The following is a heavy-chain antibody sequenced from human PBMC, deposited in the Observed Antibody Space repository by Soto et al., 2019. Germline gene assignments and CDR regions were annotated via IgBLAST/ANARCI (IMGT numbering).Heavy chain of an antibody. Sequence: PGGSLRLSCAASGFTFSGSAMHWVRQASGQGLEWLGRVRNRANNYATAYAASVKGRFTISRDDSKNTTYLQMNSLKTEDTAVYYCTRRGIDSSKGWFDPWGQGTLVTVSS. D-gene: IGHD3-9*01. CDR2: VRNRANNYAT. J-gene: IGHJ5*02. CDR1: GFTFSGSA. V-gene: IGHV3-73*01. CDR3: TRRGIDSSKGWFDP.